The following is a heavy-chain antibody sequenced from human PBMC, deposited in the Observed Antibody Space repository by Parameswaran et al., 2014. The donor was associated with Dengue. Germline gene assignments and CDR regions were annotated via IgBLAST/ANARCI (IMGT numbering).Heavy chain of an antibody. V-gene: IGHV4-30-4*01. CDR2: IYYSGST. D-gene: IGHD3-10*01. Sequence: VRQAPGKGLEWIGYIYYSGSTYYNPSLKSRVTISVDTSKNQFSLKLSSVTAADTAVYYCARDYSGSGSYAYYFDYWGQGTLVTVSS. CDR3: ARDYSGSGSYAYYFDY. J-gene: IGHJ4*02.